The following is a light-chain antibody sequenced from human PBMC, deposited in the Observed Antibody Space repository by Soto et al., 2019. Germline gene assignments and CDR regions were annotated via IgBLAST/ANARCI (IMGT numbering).Light chain of an antibody. V-gene: IGLV2-14*03. CDR2: NVY. CDR1: SSDVGTYNF. CDR3: SAYTVSRTYV. J-gene: IGLJ1*01. Sequence: QSVLAQPASVSGSPGQSITISCTGTSSDVGTYNFVSWHQQHPGKAPKLMIYNVYDRPSGISYRFSGSKSGNTASLTISGLQGEDEVDYYCSAYTVSRTYVLGPGPKVTVL.